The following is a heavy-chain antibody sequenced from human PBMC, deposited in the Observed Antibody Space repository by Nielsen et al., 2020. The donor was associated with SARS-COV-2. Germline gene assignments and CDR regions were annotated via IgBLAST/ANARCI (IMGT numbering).Heavy chain of an antibody. CDR3: GRVPSFGVAVDY. CDR1: GYTFPDYA. CDR2: INTNTGIP. Sequence: ASVTVSCKASGYTFPDYAINWVRQAPGQGLEWMGWINTNTGIPTYAQDFTGRFVFSLDTSVSTAYLQISSLKPEDTAVYYCGRVPSFGVAVDYWGQGTLVTVSS. D-gene: IGHD3-3*01. V-gene: IGHV7-4-1*02. J-gene: IGHJ4*02.